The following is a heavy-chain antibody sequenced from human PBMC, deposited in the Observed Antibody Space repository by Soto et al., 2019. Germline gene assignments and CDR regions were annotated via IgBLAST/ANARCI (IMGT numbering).Heavy chain of an antibody. Sequence: VASVKVSCKASGGTFSSYAISWVRQAPGQGLEWMGGIIPIFGTANYAQKFQGRVTITADESTSTAYMELSSLRSEDTAVYYCARGRDFWSGSYNWFDPWGQGTLVTVSS. V-gene: IGHV1-69*13. CDR1: GGTFSSYA. CDR2: IIPIFGTA. J-gene: IGHJ5*02. D-gene: IGHD3-3*01. CDR3: ARGRDFWSGSYNWFDP.